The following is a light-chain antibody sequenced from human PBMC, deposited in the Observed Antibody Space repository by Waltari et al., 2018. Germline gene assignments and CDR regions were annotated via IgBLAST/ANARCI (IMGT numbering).Light chain of an antibody. J-gene: IGLJ3*02. CDR3: SSYAGSYTWV. V-gene: IGLV2-11*01. CDR2: DVT. CDR1: SSDAGSFHF. Sequence: QSALTHPRPLSGSPGQSVPIPFPGTSSDAGSFHFVPWYQQPPAKAPKPLIYDVTQRPSGVPHRFSGSKSGNTASLTISGLQPEDEADYYCSSYAGSYTWVFGGGTKLTVV.